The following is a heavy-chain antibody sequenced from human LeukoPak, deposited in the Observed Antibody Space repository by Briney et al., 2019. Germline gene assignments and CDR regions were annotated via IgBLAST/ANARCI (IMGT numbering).Heavy chain of an antibody. CDR2: ISAYNGNT. Sequence: ASVKVSCKASGYTFTSYDINWVRQATGQGLEWMGWISAYNGNTNYAQKLQGRVTMTTDTSTSTAYMELRSLRSDDTAVYYCARDLRLLEPLYWGQGTLVTVSS. CDR1: GYTFTSYD. CDR3: ARDLRLLEPLY. J-gene: IGHJ4*02. D-gene: IGHD2-15*01. V-gene: IGHV1-18*01.